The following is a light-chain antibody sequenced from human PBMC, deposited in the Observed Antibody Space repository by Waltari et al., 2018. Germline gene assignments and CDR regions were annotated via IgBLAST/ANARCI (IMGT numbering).Light chain of an antibody. V-gene: IGKV3-15*01. CDR1: QSVSSN. CDR2: GAS. J-gene: IGKJ2*01. Sequence: EIVMTQSPATLSVSPGERATLSCSASQSVSSNLAWYQQKPGQAPRPRIYGASTRATGIPARFSGSGSGTEFTLTISSLQSEDFAVYYCQQYNNWPPYTFGQGTKLEIK. CDR3: QQYNNWPPYT.